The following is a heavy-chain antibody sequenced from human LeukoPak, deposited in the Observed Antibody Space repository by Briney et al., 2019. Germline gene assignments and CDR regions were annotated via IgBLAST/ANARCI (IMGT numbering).Heavy chain of an antibody. CDR2: ISAYNGNT. Sequence: GASVKVSCKASGYTFTSYGITWVRLAPGQGLEWMGWISAYNGNTNYAQMFQGRVIMTTDTSTNTAYMELRSLRADDTAMYYCARDPAPYGMDVWGQGTTVTVSS. CDR3: ARDPAPYGMDV. V-gene: IGHV1-18*01. J-gene: IGHJ6*02. CDR1: GYTFTSYG.